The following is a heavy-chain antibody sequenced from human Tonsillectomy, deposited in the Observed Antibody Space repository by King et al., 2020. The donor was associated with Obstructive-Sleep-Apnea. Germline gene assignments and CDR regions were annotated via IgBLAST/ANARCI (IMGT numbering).Heavy chain of an antibody. CDR2: IYPGDSET. CDR3: ARHAGEQWLQLRYYFDY. J-gene: IGHJ4*02. D-gene: IGHD5-24*01. Sequence: VQLVESGAEVKKPGESLKISCKGSGYSFTSQWIGWVRQMPGKGLEWMGIIYPGDSETRYSPSFQGQVTISADKSISTAYLQWSSLKASDTAMYYCARHAGEQWLQLRYYFDYWGQGTLVTVSS. V-gene: IGHV5-51*01. CDR1: GYSFTSQW.